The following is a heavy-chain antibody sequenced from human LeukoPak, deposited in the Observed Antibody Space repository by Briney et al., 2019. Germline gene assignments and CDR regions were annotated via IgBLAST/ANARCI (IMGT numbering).Heavy chain of an antibody. J-gene: IGHJ3*02. CDR3: ARDGHSSSRRGAFDI. V-gene: IGHV4-34*01. D-gene: IGHD6-13*01. CDR2: INHSGST. Sequence: PSETLSLTCVVYGGSFSGYYWSWIRQPPGKGLEWIGEINHSGSTNYNPSLKSRVTISVDTSKNQFSLKLSSVTAADTAVYYCARDGHSSSRRGAFDIWGQGTMVTVSS. CDR1: GGSFSGYY.